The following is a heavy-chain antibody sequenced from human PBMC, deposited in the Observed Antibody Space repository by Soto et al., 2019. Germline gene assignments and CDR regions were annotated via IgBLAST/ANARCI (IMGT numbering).Heavy chain of an antibody. Sequence: QLQLQESGPGLVKPSETLSLTCTVSGGSISSSSYYWGWIRQPPGKGLEGIGSIYYSGSTYYNPSLKSRVTISVETSKTQFSLKLSSVTAADTAVYYCASPASGYSYGSYFDYWGQGTLVTVSS. CDR3: ASPASGYSYGSYFDY. V-gene: IGHV4-39*01. J-gene: IGHJ4*02. D-gene: IGHD5-18*01. CDR1: GGSISSSSYY. CDR2: IYYSGST.